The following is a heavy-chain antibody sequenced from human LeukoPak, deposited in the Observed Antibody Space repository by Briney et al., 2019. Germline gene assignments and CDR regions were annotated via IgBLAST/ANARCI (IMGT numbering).Heavy chain of an antibody. CDR1: GFTFSSYG. CDR3: AKDLGYCSGGSCYENENWFDP. CDR2: ISYDGSNK. Sequence: PGGSLRLSCAASGFTFSSYGMHCVRQAPGKGLEWVAVISYDGSNKYYADSVKGRFTISRDNSKNTLYLQMNSLRAEDTAVYYCAKDLGYCSGGSCYENENWFDPWGQGTLVTVSS. V-gene: IGHV3-30*18. D-gene: IGHD2-15*01. J-gene: IGHJ5*02.